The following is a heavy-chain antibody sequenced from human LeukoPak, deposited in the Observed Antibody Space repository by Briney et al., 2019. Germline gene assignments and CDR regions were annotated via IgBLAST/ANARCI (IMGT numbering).Heavy chain of an antibody. J-gene: IGHJ4*02. CDR3: ARPWNSGSYDY. CDR1: GGSISSSSYY. CDR2: IYYSGNT. V-gene: IGHV4-39*01. D-gene: IGHD1-26*01. Sequence: SETLSLTCTVSGGSISSSSYYWGWIRQPPGKGLEWIGSIYYSGNTYYNPSLKSRVTISVDTSKNQFSLKLSSVTAADTAVYYCARPWNSGSYDYWGQGTLVTVSS.